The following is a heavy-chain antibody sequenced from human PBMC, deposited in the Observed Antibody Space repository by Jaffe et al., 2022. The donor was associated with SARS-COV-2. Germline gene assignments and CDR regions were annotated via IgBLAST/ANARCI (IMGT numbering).Heavy chain of an antibody. D-gene: IGHD1-26*01. CDR2: ISSSSSYI. CDR1: GFTFSSYS. CDR3: AREFGSYAGGGLDY. J-gene: IGHJ4*02. V-gene: IGHV3-21*01. Sequence: EVQLVESGGGLVKPGGSLRLSCAASGFTFSSYSMNWVRQAPGKGLEWVSSISSSSSYIYYADSVKGRFTISRDNAKNSLYLQMNSLRAEDTAVYYCAREFGSYAGGGLDYWGQGTLVTVSS.